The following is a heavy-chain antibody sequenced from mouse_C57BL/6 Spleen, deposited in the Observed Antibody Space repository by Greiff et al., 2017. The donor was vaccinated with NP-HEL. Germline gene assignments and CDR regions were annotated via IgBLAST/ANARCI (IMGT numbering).Heavy chain of an antibody. V-gene: IGHV1-50*01. CDR2: IDPSDSYT. J-gene: IGHJ2*01. D-gene: IGHD4-1*01. CDR3: ARGELGRRDYFDY. CDR1: GYTFTSYW. Sequence: QVQLQQPGAELVKPGASVKLSCKASGYTFTSYWMQWVKQRPGQGLEWIGEIDPSDSYTNYNQKFKGKATLTVDTSSSTAYMQLSSLTSEDSAVYYCARGELGRRDYFDYWGQGTTLTVSS.